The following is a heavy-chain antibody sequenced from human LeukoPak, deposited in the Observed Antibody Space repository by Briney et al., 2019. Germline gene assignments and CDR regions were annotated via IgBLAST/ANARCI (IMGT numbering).Heavy chain of an antibody. D-gene: IGHD6-13*01. CDR2: VYYSGST. CDR1: GGSISSHY. CDR3: ASSIAAAAVYGYDAFDI. J-gene: IGHJ3*02. Sequence: SETLSFTCTVSGGSISSHYWSWIRQPPGKGLEWIGYVYYSGSTYYNPSLKSRVTISVDTSKNQFSLKLSSVTAADTAVYYCASSIAAAAVYGYDAFDIWGQGTMVTVSS. V-gene: IGHV4-59*06.